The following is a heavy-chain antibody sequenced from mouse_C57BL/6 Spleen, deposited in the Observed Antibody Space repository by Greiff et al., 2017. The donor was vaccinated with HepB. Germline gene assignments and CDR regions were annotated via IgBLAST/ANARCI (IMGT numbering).Heavy chain of an antibody. CDR1: GYSFTGYY. V-gene: IGHV1-42*01. CDR2: INPSTGGT. CDR3: ARSVYGYEGDFDV. D-gene: IGHD2-2*01. Sequence: EVQLQQSGPELVKPGASVKISCKASGYSFTGYYMNWVKQSPEKSLEWIGEINPSTGGTTYNQKFKAKATLTVDKSSSTAYMQLKSLTSEDSAVYYCARSVYGYEGDFDVWGTGTTVTVSS. J-gene: IGHJ1*03.